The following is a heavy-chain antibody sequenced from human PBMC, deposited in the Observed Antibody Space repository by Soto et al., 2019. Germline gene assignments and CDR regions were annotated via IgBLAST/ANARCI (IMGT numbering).Heavy chain of an antibody. CDR2: IYYSGST. CDR3: VKVPQSITIFGVVIPYYYGMDV. J-gene: IGHJ6*02. Sequence: PSETLSLTCTASGGSISSSSYYWGWIRQPPGKGLEWIGSIYYSGSTYYNPSLKSRVTISVDTSKNQFSLKLSSVTAADTAVYYCVKVPQSITIFGVVIPYYYGMDVRGQGTTVTVSS. D-gene: IGHD3-3*01. V-gene: IGHV4-39*01. CDR1: GGSISSSSYY.